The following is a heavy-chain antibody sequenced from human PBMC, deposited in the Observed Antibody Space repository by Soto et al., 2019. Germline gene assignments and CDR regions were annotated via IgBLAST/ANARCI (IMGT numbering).Heavy chain of an antibody. Sequence: SETLSLTCTVSGGSISSGGYYWSWIRQHPGKGLEWIGYIYYSGSTYYNPSLKSRVTISVDTSKNQFSLKLSSVTAADTAVYYCARGLEEMATISFDYWGQGTLVTVSS. CDR3: ARGLEEMATISFDY. J-gene: IGHJ4*02. CDR1: GGSISSGGYY. D-gene: IGHD5-12*01. CDR2: IYYSGST. V-gene: IGHV4-31*03.